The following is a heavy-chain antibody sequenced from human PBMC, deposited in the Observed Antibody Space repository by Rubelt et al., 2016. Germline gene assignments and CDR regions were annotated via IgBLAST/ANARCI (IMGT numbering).Heavy chain of an antibody. Sequence: TFSSYAISWVRQAPGQGLEWMGGIIPIFGTANYAQKFQGRVTITADESTSTAYMELSSLRSDGTAVYYCATVTSTSWLGYHYSYYGLDVWGHGTTVTVSS. CDR2: IIPIFGTA. D-gene: IGHD6-13*01. CDR3: ATVTSTSWLGYHYSYYGLDV. CDR1: TFSSYA. V-gene: IGHV1-69*01. J-gene: IGHJ6*02.